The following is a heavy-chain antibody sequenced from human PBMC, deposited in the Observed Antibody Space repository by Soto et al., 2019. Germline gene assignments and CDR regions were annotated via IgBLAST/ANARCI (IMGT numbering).Heavy chain of an antibody. CDR3: ARTEVESISALSTISRPNYYYYYMDV. CDR1: GFTFSSYS. J-gene: IGHJ6*03. D-gene: IGHD3-3*01. V-gene: IGHV3-21*01. CDR2: ISSSSSYI. Sequence: GGSLRLSCAASGFTFSSYSMNWVRQAPGKGLEWVSSISSSSSYIYYADSVKGRFTISRDNAKNSLYLQMNSLRAEDTAVYYCARTEVESISALSTISRPNYYYYYMDVWGKGTTVTVSS.